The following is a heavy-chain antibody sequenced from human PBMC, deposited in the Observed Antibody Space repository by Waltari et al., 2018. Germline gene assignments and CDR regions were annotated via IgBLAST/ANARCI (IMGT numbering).Heavy chain of an antibody. CDR2: ISGSGGST. D-gene: IGHD5-12*01. Sequence: EVQLLESGGGLVQPGGSLRLSCAASGFTFSSYAMSWVRQAPGKGLEWVSAISGSGGSTYYADSVKGRFTISRDNSKNTLYLQMNSLRAEDTAVYYCARVGRDGYNGDYFDYWGQGTLVTVSS. V-gene: IGHV3-23*01. CDR1: GFTFSSYA. CDR3: ARVGRDGYNGDYFDY. J-gene: IGHJ4*02.